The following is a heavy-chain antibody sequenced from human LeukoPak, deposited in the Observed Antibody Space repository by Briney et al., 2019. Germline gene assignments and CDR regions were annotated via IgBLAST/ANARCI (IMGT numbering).Heavy chain of an antibody. D-gene: IGHD3-9*01. J-gene: IGHJ4*02. Sequence: PGGSLRLSCAASGFTFNTFNMNWVRQAPGKGLEWVSSIPSGGDYIYYADAVRGRFTTSRDNAKNSLSLQLNSLRVEDTAVYYCARGHYDVLAASYKWTPDYWGQGTLVTVSS. CDR1: GFTFNTFN. V-gene: IGHV3-21*01. CDR3: ARGHYDVLAASYKWTPDY. CDR2: IPSGGDYI.